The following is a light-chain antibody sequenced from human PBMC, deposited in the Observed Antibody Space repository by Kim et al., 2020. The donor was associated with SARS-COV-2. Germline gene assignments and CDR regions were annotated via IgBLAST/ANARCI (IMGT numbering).Light chain of an antibody. J-gene: IGLJ2*01. Sequence: QPVLTQPPSVSGAPGQTVTISCTGSNIGPAYDVHWYQQFPGSAPKLLIYGDIHRPSGVPDRFSGSKSGTSASLAITGLQGEDEDDYFCQTYDSGHVVFGGGTQLTVL. V-gene: IGLV1-40*01. CDR1: NIGPAYD. CDR2: GDI. CDR3: QTYDSGHVV.